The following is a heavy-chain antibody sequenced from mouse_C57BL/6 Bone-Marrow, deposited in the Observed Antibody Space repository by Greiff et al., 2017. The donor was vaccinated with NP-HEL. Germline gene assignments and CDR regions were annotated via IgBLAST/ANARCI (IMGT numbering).Heavy chain of an antibody. V-gene: IGHV14-4*01. D-gene: IGHD1-1*01. CDR1: GFNIKDDY. CDR3: RGSHFDY. CDR2: FDPENGDT. Sequence: EVQLQESGAELVRPGASVKLSCTASGFNIKDDYMHWVKQRPEQGLEWIGWFDPENGDTEYASKFQGKATITADTSSNTAYLQLSSLTSEDTAVYYCRGSHFDYWGQGTTLTVSS. J-gene: IGHJ2*01.